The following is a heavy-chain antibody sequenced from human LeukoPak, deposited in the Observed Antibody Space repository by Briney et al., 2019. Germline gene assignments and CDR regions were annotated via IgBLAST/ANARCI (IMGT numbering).Heavy chain of an antibody. CDR3: ATLNDYYDSSGYPRFRP. Sequence: SETLSLTCTVSGGSISSSSYYWGWIRQPPGKGLEWIGSIYYSGSTYYNPSLKSRVTISVDTSKNQFSLKLSSVTAADTVVYYCATLNDYYDSSGYPRFRPWGRGTLVTVSS. D-gene: IGHD3-22*01. CDR2: IYYSGST. J-gene: IGHJ5*02. CDR1: GGSISSSSYY. V-gene: IGHV4-39*01.